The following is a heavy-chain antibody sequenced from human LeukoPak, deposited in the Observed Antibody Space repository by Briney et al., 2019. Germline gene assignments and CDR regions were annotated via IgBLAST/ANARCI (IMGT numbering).Heavy chain of an antibody. D-gene: IGHD3-3*01. J-gene: IGHJ4*02. CDR2: IIPIFGTA. V-gene: IGHV1-69*13. CDR1: GGTFSSYA. CDR3: ARDGDFWSGYYTYFDY. Sequence: ASVKVSCKASGGTFSSYAISWARQAPGQGLEWMGGIIPIFGTANYAQKFQGRVTITADESTSTAYMELSSLRSEDTAVYYCARDGDFWSGYYTYFDYWGQGTLVTVSS.